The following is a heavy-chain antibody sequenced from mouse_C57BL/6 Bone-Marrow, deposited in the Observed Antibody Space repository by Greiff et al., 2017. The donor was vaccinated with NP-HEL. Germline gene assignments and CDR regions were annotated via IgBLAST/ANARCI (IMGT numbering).Heavy chain of an antibody. J-gene: IGHJ2*01. D-gene: IGHD2-2*01. V-gene: IGHV1-76*01. CDR1: GYTFTDYY. CDR3: VWGLRRDYFDY. Sequence: VKLQESGAELVRPGASVKLSCKASGYTFTDYYINWVKQRPGQGLEWIARIYPGSGNTYYNEKFKGKATLTAEKSSSTAYMQLSSLTSEDSAVYFCVWGLRRDYFDYWGQGTTLTVSS. CDR2: IYPGSGNT.